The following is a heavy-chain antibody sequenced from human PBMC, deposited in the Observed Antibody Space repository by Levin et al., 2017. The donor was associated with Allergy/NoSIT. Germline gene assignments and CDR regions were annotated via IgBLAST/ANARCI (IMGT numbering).Heavy chain of an antibody. CDR2: INDSGSS. J-gene: IGHJ6*02. CDR3: ARASYKWNRDDYYYDGMDV. V-gene: IGHV4-34*01. CDR1: GESFDGYY. D-gene: IGHD1-20*01. Sequence: SETLSLTCAVYGESFDGYYWTWIRQPPGKGLEWIGEINDSGSSNYNPSLKSRVTTTVDTAKNQFSLKLISVPAADTAMYYCARASYKWNRDDYYYDGMDVWAQGTTVTVSS.